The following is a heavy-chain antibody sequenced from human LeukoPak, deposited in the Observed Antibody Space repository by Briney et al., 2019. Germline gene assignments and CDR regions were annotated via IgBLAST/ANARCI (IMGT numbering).Heavy chain of an antibody. V-gene: IGHV3-48*03. CDR1: GFTFSSYE. J-gene: IGHJ6*03. CDR2: ISSSGSTI. D-gene: IGHD3-10*01. CDR3: ARLMVRVVILGNYYMDV. Sequence: GGSLRLSCAASGFTFSSYEMNWVRQAPGKGLEWVSYISSSGSTIYYADSVKGRFTISRDNAKNSLYLQMNSLRAEDTAVYYCARLMVRVVILGNYYMDVWGKGTTVTVSS.